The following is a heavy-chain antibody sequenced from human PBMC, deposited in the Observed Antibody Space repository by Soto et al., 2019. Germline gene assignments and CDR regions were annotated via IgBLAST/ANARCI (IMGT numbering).Heavy chain of an antibody. Sequence: QITLKESGPTLVKPTQTLTLTCTFSGFSLNNSQVGVGWIRQPPGKALEWLTVIYWDDDKRYSSSLKNSLTITKDTSKNQMLLTMTNMDPVDTATYYCTHFRGGGNSPLGDCWGQGILVTVSS. CDR3: THFRGGGNSPLGDC. V-gene: IGHV2-5*02. J-gene: IGHJ4*02. D-gene: IGHD2-21*02. CDR2: IYWDDDK. CDR1: GFSLNNSQVG.